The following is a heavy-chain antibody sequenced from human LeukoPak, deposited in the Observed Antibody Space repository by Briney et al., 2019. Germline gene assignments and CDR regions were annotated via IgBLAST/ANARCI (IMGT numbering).Heavy chain of an antibody. V-gene: IGHV3-23*01. D-gene: IGHD6-13*01. CDR2: ISGSAPST. J-gene: IGHJ4*02. CDR1: GFTFSSYA. CDR3: AKPLTPYSSSWSYYFDY. Sequence: PGGSLRLSCAASGFTFSSYAMSWVRQAPGKGLEWVSGISGSAPSTYYADSVKGRFTLSRDNSKSKLYLDLNSLRAEDTAVYYCAKPLTPYSSSWSYYFDYWGQGTLVSVSS.